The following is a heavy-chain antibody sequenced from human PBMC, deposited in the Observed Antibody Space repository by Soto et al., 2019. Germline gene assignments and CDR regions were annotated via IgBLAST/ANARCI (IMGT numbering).Heavy chain of an antibody. CDR1: GGTFSSYA. J-gene: IGHJ3*02. Sequence: GASVKVSCKASGGTFSSYAISWVRQAPGQGLEWMGVIIPIFGTANYAQKFQGRVTITADESTSTAYMELSRLISEDTAVYYCARDRRYYYDSSGYYPTVAFDIWGQGTMVTVSS. CDR3: ARDRRYYYDSSGYYPTVAFDI. CDR2: IIPIFGTA. D-gene: IGHD3-22*01. V-gene: IGHV1-69*13.